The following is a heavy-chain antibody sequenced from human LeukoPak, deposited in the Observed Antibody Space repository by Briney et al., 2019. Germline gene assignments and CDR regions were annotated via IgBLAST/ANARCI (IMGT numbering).Heavy chain of an antibody. J-gene: IGHJ4*02. D-gene: IGHD5-24*01. CDR2: IYYSGST. V-gene: IGHV4-61*01. CDR3: ARTLRGGRDGYKY. CDR1: GGSVSSGSYY. Sequence: TSETLSLTCTVSGGSVSSGSYYWSWIRQPPGKGLEWIGYIYYSGSTNYNPSLKSRVTISVDTSKNQFSLKLSSVTAADTAVYYRARTLRGGRDGYKYWGQGTLVTVSS.